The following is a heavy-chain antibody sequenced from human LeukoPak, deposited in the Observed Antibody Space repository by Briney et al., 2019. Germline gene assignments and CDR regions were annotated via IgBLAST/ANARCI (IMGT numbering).Heavy chain of an antibody. Sequence: GSSVKVSCKASGGTFSSYAISWVRQAPGQGLEWMGGIIPIFGTANYAQKFQGRVTITADKSTSTAYMELSSLRSEGTAVYYCARARWNEAEVGAFDIWGQGTMVTVSS. CDR3: ARARWNEAEVGAFDI. V-gene: IGHV1-69*06. CDR1: GGTFSSYA. CDR2: IIPIFGTA. D-gene: IGHD1-1*01. J-gene: IGHJ3*02.